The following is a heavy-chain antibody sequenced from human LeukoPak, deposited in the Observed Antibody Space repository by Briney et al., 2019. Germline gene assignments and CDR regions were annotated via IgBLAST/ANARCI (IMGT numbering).Heavy chain of an antibody. CDR3: ARVIVVVVPAAMPLLEGWFDP. Sequence: ASVKVSCKASGYPFTSYGISWVRQAPGQGLEWMGWINPYNGNTNYAQKLQGRVTMTTDTSTSTAYMELRSLRSDDTAVYYCARVIVVVVPAAMPLLEGWFDPWGQGTLVTVSS. J-gene: IGHJ5*02. CDR2: INPYNGNT. CDR1: GYPFTSYG. D-gene: IGHD2-2*01. V-gene: IGHV1-18*01.